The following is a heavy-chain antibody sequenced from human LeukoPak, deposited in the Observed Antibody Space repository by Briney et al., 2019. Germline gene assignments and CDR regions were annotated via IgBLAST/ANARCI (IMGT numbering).Heavy chain of an antibody. Sequence: SETLSLTCTVSGGSISSYYWSWLRQPPGKGLEWIGYIYYSGSTNYNPSLKSRVTISVDTSKNQFSLKLSSVTAADTAVYYCARRIPYYYDSSGYYDYWGQGTLVTVSS. CDR2: IYYSGST. J-gene: IGHJ4*02. CDR3: ARRIPYYYDSSGYYDY. CDR1: GGSISSYY. D-gene: IGHD3-22*01. V-gene: IGHV4-59*08.